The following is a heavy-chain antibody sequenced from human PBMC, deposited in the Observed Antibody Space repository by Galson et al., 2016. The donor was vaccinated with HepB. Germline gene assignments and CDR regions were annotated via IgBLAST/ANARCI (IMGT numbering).Heavy chain of an antibody. Sequence: SLRLSCAGSGFTFSSSYMDWVRQAPGEGVEWVAKIKEDGSDKFYVESVKGRFTVARDNAKNSLYLQMNSLRAEDTAVYYCARDADYQNTNAHYDVFDNWGQGTMVTVSS. CDR1: GFTFSSSY. V-gene: IGHV3-7*05. CDR3: ARDADYQNTNAHYDVFDN. CDR2: IKEDGSDK. D-gene: IGHD2-8*01. J-gene: IGHJ3*02.